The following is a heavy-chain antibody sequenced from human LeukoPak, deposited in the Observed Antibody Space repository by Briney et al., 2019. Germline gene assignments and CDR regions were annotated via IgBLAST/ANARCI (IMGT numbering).Heavy chain of an antibody. D-gene: IGHD4-11*01. CDR1: RFAFSTFA. CDR2: ISEGGDTT. CDR3: VKGHHYGNYRRRVFDY. J-gene: IGHJ4*02. Sequence: GGSLRLSCAASRFAFSTFAMSWARQAPGKGPEWVSSISEGGDTTDYLVSVKGRFTISRDDSKDILYLQMNSLRVDDAAIYYCVKGHHYGNYRRRVFDYWGRGTLVTVSS. V-gene: IGHV3-23*01.